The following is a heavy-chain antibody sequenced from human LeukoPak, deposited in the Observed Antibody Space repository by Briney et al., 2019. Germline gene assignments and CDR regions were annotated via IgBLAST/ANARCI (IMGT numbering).Heavy chain of an antibody. CDR3: ARDLPFDL. CDR1: GFVFNKYW. J-gene: IGHJ4*02. CDR2: IKQNGGEI. V-gene: IGHV3-7*03. Sequence: GGSLRLSCAASGFVFNKYWMTWVRQAPGEAPVWVANIKQNGGEIHYLDSVKGRFTISRDDAKNSLYLQMNSLRVEDTARYFCARDLPFDLWGQGTLVTVSS.